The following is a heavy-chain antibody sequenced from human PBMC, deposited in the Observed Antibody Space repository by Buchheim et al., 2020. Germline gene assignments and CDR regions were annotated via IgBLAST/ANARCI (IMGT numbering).Heavy chain of an antibody. Sequence: QVQLVQSGAEVKKPGASVKVSCKASGYTFTGYYMHWVRQAPGQGLEWMGWINPNSGGTNYAQKFQGRVTMTRDTSISTAYMELSRLRSEDTAVYYCARGLRGYSGYALIAYYYYYYGMDVWGQGTT. CDR1: GYTFTGYY. J-gene: IGHJ6*02. CDR3: ARGLRGYSGYALIAYYYYYYGMDV. D-gene: IGHD5-12*01. V-gene: IGHV1-2*02. CDR2: INPNSGGT.